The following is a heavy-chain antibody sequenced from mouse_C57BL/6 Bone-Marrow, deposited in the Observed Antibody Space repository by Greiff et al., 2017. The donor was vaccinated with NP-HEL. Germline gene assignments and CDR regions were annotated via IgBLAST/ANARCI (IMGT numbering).Heavy chain of an antibody. J-gene: IGHJ3*01. CDR1: GYTFTTYP. CDR2: FHPYNDDT. CDR3: AREGYGPWFAY. D-gene: IGHD1-1*02. V-gene: IGHV1-47*01. Sequence: VKVVESGAELVKPGASVKMSCKASGYTFTTYPIEWMKQNHGKSLEWIGNFHPYNDDTKYNEKFKGKATLTVEKSSSTVYLELSRLTSDDSAVYYCAREGYGPWFAYWGQGTLVTVSA.